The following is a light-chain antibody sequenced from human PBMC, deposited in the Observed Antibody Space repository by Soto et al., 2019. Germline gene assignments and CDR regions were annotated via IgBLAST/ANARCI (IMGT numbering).Light chain of an antibody. CDR2: GAS. CDR3: QHYNRPRT. CDR1: QSVSSN. J-gene: IGKJ1*01. Sequence: EIVMTQSPATLSVSPGERATLSCRASQSVSSNLAWYQQKPGQAPRLLIYGASTRATGIPARFSGSGSGTEFTLIISSLQSEDFAVYYCQHYNRPRTFGQGTKVEIK. V-gene: IGKV3-15*01.